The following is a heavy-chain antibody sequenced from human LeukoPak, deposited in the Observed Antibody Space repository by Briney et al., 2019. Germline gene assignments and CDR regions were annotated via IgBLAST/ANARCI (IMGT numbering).Heavy chain of an antibody. J-gene: IGHJ4*02. CDR2: IYYSGTT. CDR3: ARHLGAGIYLDY. CDR1: GASITGHY. Sequence: SETLSLTCTVSGASITGHYWSWIRQPPGKGLEWIGFIYYSGTTNYNPSLKSRVTISVDTSKNQFSLTLSSVTAADTAVYYCARHLGAGIYLDYWGQGTLVTVSS. V-gene: IGHV4-59*08.